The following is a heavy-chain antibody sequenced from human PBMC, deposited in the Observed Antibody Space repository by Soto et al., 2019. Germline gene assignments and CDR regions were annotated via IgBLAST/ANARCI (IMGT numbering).Heavy chain of an antibody. D-gene: IGHD3-9*01. Sequence: EVQLVESGGGLVWPGGSLTLSCAASGFAFSSYEMNWVRQAPGKGLEWVSYIDATSNIIHYADSVEGRFTISRDNSKNSLFLQMNSLGAEDTAVYYCASDRWHRDWHPGAFDIWGRGTMVTVSS. V-gene: IGHV3-48*03. CDR3: ASDRWHRDWHPGAFDI. CDR1: GFAFSSYE. CDR2: IDATSNII. J-gene: IGHJ3*02.